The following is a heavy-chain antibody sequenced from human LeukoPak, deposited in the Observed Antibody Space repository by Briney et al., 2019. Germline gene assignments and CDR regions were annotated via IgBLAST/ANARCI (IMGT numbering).Heavy chain of an antibody. CDR3: ARNAVPDRPFSGMDV. D-gene: IGHD2-2*01. J-gene: IGHJ6*04. CDR2: IIPIFGTA. CDR1: GGTFSSYA. Sequence: SVKVSCKASGGTFSSYAISWVREAPGQGIEWMGGIIPIFGTANYAQKFQGRVTITADESTSTAYMELSSLRSEDTAVYYCARNAVPDRPFSGMDVWGKGTTVTVSS. V-gene: IGHV1-69*13.